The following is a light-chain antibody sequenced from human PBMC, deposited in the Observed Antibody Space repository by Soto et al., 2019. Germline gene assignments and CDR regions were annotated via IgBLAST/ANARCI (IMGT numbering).Light chain of an antibody. CDR1: SSNIGAGYD. CDR3: ATWDDSLHGVV. CDR2: SND. V-gene: IGLV1-40*01. J-gene: IGLJ2*01. Sequence: QSVLTQPPSVSGAPGQRVTISCTGSSSNIGAGYDVHWYQQLPGTAPKLLIHSNDQRPSGVPDRFSGSKSGTSASLAISGLQSEDEADYYCATWDDSLHGVVFGGGTKVTVL.